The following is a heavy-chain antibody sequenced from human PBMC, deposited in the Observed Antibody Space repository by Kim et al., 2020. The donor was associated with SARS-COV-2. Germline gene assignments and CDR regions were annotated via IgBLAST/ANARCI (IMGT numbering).Heavy chain of an antibody. CDR2: TT. D-gene: IGHD3-10*01. J-gene: IGHJ4*02. V-gene: IGHV4-31*02. Sequence: TTYYTPSLKSRVTISVDTSKNQFSLKLSSVTAADTAVYYCARESNGSLDYWGQGTLVTVSS. CDR3: ARESNGSLDY.